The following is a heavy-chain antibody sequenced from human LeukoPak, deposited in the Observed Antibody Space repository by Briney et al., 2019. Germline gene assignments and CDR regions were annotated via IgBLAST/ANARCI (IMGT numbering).Heavy chain of an antibody. CDR2: INPNSGGT. Sequence: ASVKVSFKASGYTFTGYYMHWVRQAPGQGLEWMGWINPNSGGTNYAQKFQGRVTMTKDTSISTAYMELSSLRSEDTAVYYCARRFDYGDYPGAFDIWGQGTMVTVSS. CDR1: GYTFTGYY. V-gene: IGHV1-2*02. D-gene: IGHD4-17*01. J-gene: IGHJ3*02. CDR3: ARRFDYGDYPGAFDI.